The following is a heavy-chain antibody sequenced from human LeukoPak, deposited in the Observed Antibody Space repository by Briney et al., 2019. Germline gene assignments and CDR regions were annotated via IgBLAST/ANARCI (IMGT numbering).Heavy chain of an antibody. J-gene: IGHJ4*02. CDR2: ISTSSSYI. Sequence: PGGSLRLSCAASGFTFSNYGMHWVRQAPGKGLEWLSYISTSSSYIYYADSVKGRFTVSRDNAMNSLFLQMNSLIAEDTAVYYSARVGIRFLEQYYFDYWGQGTLVTVSS. D-gene: IGHD3-3*01. V-gene: IGHV3-21*01. CDR1: GFTFSNYG. CDR3: ARVGIRFLEQYYFDY.